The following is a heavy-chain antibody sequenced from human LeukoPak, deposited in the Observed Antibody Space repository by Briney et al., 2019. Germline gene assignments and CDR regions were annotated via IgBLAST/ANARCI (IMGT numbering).Heavy chain of an antibody. V-gene: IGHV1-2*02. Sequence: GASVKVPCKACGWMFIGYYIHWVRQAPGQGLEWMGWINPNSGGTNYAQKFRGRVTMTRAPSINTAYMEVISLASDDTAVYYCARESNITTTRGGFDIWGQGTKVTASS. D-gene: IGHD3-22*01. CDR2: INPNSGGT. J-gene: IGHJ3*02. CDR1: GWMFIGYY. CDR3: ARESNITTTRGGFDI.